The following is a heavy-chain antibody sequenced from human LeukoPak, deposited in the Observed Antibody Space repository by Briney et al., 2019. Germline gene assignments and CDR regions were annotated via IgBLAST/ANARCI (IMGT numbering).Heavy chain of an antibody. CDR2: IPYSGNNY. Sequence: GGSLRLSCAAPGFTFSHYAMHWVRQAPGEGLQWVAFIPYSGNNYYYGDSVKGRFIISRDDSKNTLYVEMNSLRLDDTAIYYCARGPPTSRSGAHFDYWGQGTLVTVSS. V-gene: IGHV3-30*03. CDR1: GFTFSHYA. D-gene: IGHD5-12*01. J-gene: IGHJ4*02. CDR3: ARGPPTSRSGAHFDY.